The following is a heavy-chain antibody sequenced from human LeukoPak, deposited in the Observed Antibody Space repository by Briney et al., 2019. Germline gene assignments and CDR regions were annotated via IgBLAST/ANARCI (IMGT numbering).Heavy chain of an antibody. CDR1: GFTFSSYG. CDR3: AKDLGCSSTSCYAIGGLGY. J-gene: IGHJ4*02. Sequence: GGSLRLSCAASGFTFSSYGMHWVRQAPGKGLERVAVISYDGSNKYYADSVKGRFTTSRDNSKNTLYLQMNSLRAEDTAVYYCAKDLGCSSTSCYAIGGLGYWGQGTLVTVSS. D-gene: IGHD2-2*01. V-gene: IGHV3-30*18. CDR2: ISYDGSNK.